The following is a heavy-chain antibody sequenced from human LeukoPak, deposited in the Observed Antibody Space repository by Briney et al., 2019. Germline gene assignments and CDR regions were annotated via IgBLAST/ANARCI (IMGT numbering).Heavy chain of an antibody. J-gene: IGHJ4*02. CDR2: IYPGDSDT. Sequence: GESLKISCKGSGYSFTSYWICWVRQMPGKGLEWMGIIYPGDSDTRYSPSFQGQVTISADKSISTAYLQWSSLKASDTAMYYCARHEHYYGSGSYGTNYWGQGTLVTVSS. CDR1: GYSFTSYW. D-gene: IGHD3-10*01. CDR3: ARHEHYYGSGSYGTNY. V-gene: IGHV5-51*01.